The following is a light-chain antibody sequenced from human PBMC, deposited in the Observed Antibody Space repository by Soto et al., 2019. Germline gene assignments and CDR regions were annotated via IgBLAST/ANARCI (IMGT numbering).Light chain of an antibody. Sequence: DIQMTQSPSTLSASVGDRVTITCRASQSISSWLAWYQQKPGKAPKLLIYKASSLESGVPSRFSGSGSGTVFTLTISRLPTHDFAFSYCQQYHSPYTFGQGTNLEIK. CDR3: QQYHSPYT. J-gene: IGKJ2*01. V-gene: IGKV1-5*03. CDR1: QSISSW. CDR2: KAS.